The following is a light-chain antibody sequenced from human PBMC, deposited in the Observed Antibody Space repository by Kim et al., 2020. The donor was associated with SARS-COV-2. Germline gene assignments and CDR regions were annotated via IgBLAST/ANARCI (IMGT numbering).Light chain of an antibody. CDR1: SSDVGDYNR. Sequence: GQSVTISCTGTSSDVGDYNRVSWYQQSPGTAPKHIIYEVSHRPSGVPDRFSGSKSGNTASLTISGLQAEDEADYYCNSWTSSNTFVFGTGTKVTVL. CDR3: NSWTSSNTFV. V-gene: IGLV2-18*02. CDR2: EVS. J-gene: IGLJ1*01.